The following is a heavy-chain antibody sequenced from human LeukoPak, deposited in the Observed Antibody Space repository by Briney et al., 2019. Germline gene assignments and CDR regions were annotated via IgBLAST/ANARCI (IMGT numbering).Heavy chain of an antibody. J-gene: IGHJ4*02. Sequence: GGSLRLSCAASGFTFSSYAMHWVRQAPGKGLEWVSSISSSSSYIYYADSVKGRFTISRDNAKNSLYLQMNSLRAEDTAVYYCARDLGYYGSGSYYNVDYWGQGTLVTVSS. CDR2: ISSSSSYI. CDR1: GFTFSSYA. V-gene: IGHV3-21*01. CDR3: ARDLGYYGSGSYYNVDY. D-gene: IGHD3-10*01.